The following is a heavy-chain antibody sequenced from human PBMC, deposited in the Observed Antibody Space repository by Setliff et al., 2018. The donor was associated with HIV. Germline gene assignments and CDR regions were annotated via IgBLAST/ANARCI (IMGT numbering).Heavy chain of an antibody. D-gene: IGHD3-22*01. Sequence: SETLSLTCTVSGGSISSHYWSCIRQPPGKGLEWIGCIYYSGSTTYNPSLKSRVTISVDTSKNQFSLKLSSVTAAGTAVYYCARDLGGGRSGYYYDRSIDYWGQGTLVTVSS. CDR1: GGSISSHY. CDR2: IYYSGST. CDR3: ARDLGGGRSGYYYDRSIDY. V-gene: IGHV4-59*11. J-gene: IGHJ4*02.